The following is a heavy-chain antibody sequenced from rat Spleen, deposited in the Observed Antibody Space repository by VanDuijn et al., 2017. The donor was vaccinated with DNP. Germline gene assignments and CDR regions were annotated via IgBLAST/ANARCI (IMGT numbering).Heavy chain of an antibody. Sequence: EVKLVESGGGLVQPGRSLKLSCAASGFKFNDYWMGWVRQAPGKGLEWIAEINKDSRTIKYIPSLKDKLAISRDNAQNTLYLKMSKLGSEDTAIYYCVREDKGVDDWGQGTSVTVSS. D-gene: IGHD2-2*01. J-gene: IGHJ4*01. CDR1: GFKFNDYW. CDR2: INKDSRTI. CDR3: VREDKGVDD. V-gene: IGHV4-2*01.